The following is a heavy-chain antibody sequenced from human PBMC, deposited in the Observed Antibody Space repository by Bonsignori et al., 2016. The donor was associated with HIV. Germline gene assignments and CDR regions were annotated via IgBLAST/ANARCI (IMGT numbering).Heavy chain of an antibody. J-gene: IGHJ3*02. CDR2: ISAYNGNT. V-gene: IGHV1-18*01. CDR3: ARDWGGSYFFTLAFDI. D-gene: IGHD1-26*01. Sequence: WVRQAPGQGLEWMGWISAYNGNTNYAQKLQGRVTMTTDTSTSTAYMELRSLRSDDTAVYYCARDWGGSYFFTLAFDIWGQGTMVTVSS.